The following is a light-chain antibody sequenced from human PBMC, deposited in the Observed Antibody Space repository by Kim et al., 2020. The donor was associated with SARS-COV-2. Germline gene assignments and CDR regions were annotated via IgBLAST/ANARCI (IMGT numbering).Light chain of an antibody. CDR1: SSGVGVYNY. Sequence: GQSVTITCTGTSSGVGVYNYVSWYQPHTGKAPKLMIYAVSERPSGVPDRFSGSKSGNTAFLTISGLQAEDEADYYCSSYADSSSLLFGGGTQLTVL. CDR3: SSYADSSSLL. J-gene: IGLJ3*02. V-gene: IGLV2-11*03. CDR2: AVS.